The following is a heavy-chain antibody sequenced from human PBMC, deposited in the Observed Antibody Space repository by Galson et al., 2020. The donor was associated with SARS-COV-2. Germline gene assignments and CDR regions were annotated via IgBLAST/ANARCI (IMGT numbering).Heavy chain of an antibody. CDR1: GFTFSNAW. V-gene: IGHV3-15*01. J-gene: IGHJ6*02. Sequence: TGGSLRLSCAASGFTFSNAWMSWVRQVPGKGLEWVGRIKSKTDGGTTDYAAPVKGRFTISRDDSKNTLYLQMNSLKTEDTAVYYCTTISTRITMIVVVPYYYYGMDVWGQGTTVTVSS. CDR3: TTISTRITMIVVVPYYYYGMDV. CDR2: IKSKTDGGTT. D-gene: IGHD3-22*01.